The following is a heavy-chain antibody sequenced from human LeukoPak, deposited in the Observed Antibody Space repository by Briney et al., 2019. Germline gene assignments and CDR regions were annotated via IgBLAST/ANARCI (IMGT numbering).Heavy chain of an antibody. CDR2: IYYSGTT. V-gene: IGHV4-59*01. D-gene: IGHD6-19*01. CDR3: ARNSAGWYSVN. CDR1: GGSISNYY. Sequence: SVTLSLTCTVSGGSISNYYWSWVRQPPGKGLEWIGYIYYSGTTNYNPSLKSRVTISVDTSKNQFSLKLSSVTAADTAVYYCARNSAGWYSVNWGQGTLVTVSS. J-gene: IGHJ4*02.